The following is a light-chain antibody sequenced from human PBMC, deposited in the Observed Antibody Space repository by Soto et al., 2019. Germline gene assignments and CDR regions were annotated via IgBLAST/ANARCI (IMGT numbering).Light chain of an antibody. CDR2: KAS. CDR1: QSVSTW. CDR3: QQYDRYPVT. J-gene: IGKJ4*01. V-gene: IGKV1-5*03. Sequence: DSQMTQSPSTLAASVGDRVTITCRAGQSVSTWLAWYQQKPGKPPKLLIYKASILQSGVSSRFSGSGSGTDFTLTISGLQPDDFATYYCQQYDRYPVTFGGGTKVEVK.